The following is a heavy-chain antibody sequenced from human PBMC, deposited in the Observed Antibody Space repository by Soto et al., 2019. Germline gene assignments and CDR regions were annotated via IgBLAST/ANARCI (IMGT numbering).Heavy chain of an antibody. CDR3: ARRPGGNPIDY. CDR2: MHHSGNI. Sequence: SETLSLTCTVSGDSISSSGYCWGWIRQPPGKGLEWIGSMHHSGNIYYNPSLKSRVIISVDTSKNQFSLNLSSVTAADTAVYYCARRPGGNPIDYWGQGTLVTVSS. V-gene: IGHV4-39*01. D-gene: IGHD1-1*01. CDR1: GDSISSSGYC. J-gene: IGHJ4*02.